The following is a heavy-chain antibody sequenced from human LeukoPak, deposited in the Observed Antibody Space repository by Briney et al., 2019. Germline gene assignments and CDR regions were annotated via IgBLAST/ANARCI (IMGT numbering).Heavy chain of an antibody. J-gene: IGHJ4*02. V-gene: IGHV3-23*01. D-gene: IGHD2-21*01. CDR3: ARGGHSSDFDY. CDR2: ISGGGGST. CDR1: GFTFAAYA. Sequence: PGGSLRLSCAASGFTFAAYAMGWVRQAPGKGLEWVSTISGGGGSTFYADSVQGRFTISRDDSKNTLYLQMNSLGAEDTAVYYCARGGHSSDFDYWGQGTLVTVSS.